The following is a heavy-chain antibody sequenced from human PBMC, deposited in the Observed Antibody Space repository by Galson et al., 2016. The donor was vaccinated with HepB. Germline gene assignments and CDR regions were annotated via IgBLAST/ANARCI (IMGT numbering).Heavy chain of an antibody. CDR3: AKEFAATGGVVGDY. Sequence: SLRLSCAASGFTFSTYAMSWVRQAPGKGLEWVSAISNSGSTTYYADSVKGRFTISRDNSKNTLYLQMNSLRVEDTALYYCAKEFAATGGVVGDYWGQGTLVTVSS. D-gene: IGHD2-8*02. V-gene: IGHV3-23*01. CDR1: GFTFSTYA. CDR2: ISNSGSTT. J-gene: IGHJ4*02.